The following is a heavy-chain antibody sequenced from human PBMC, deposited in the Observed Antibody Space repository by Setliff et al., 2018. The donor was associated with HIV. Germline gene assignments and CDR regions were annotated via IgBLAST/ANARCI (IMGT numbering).Heavy chain of an antibody. CDR2: IYYTGST. D-gene: IGHD3-3*01. CDR1: GGSISSGSHY. V-gene: IGHV4-39*07. Sequence: SETLSLTCSVSGGSISSGSHYWGWIRQPPGKGLEWIGSIYYTGSTYYNPSLKSRVTISVDTSKNQFSLKLTSVTAADTAMYYCARQPTDTSGYNNWFDSWGQGTLVTVSS. J-gene: IGHJ5*01. CDR3: ARQPTDTSGYNNWFDS.